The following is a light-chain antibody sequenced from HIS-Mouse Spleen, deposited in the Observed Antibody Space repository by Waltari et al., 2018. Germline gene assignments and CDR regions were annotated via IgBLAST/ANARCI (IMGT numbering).Light chain of an antibody. CDR2: KAS. J-gene: IGKJ2*01. CDR3: QQYNSYSYT. CDR1: QSISSW. Sequence: DIQIIHSPSTLSASVGDRVTITCRASQSISSWLAWYQQKPGKAPKLLIYKASSLESGVPSRFSGSGSGTEFTLTISSLQPDDFATYYYQQYNSYSYTFGQGTKLEIK. V-gene: IGKV1-5*03.